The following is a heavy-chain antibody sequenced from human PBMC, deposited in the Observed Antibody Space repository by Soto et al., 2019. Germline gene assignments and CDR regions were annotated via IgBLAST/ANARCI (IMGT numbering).Heavy chain of an antibody. CDR2: IYYSGTT. J-gene: IGHJ4*02. CDR1: GGSVSSGSYY. D-gene: IGHD3-22*01. CDR3: ASRFISMISY. V-gene: IGHV4-39*01. Sequence: SETLSLTCTVSGGSVSSGSYYWGWIRQHPGKGLEWIGNIYYSGTTYFNPSLKSRASISVDTSKNQFSLKLSCVTAADTAVYYCASRFISMISYWGQGTLVTVSS.